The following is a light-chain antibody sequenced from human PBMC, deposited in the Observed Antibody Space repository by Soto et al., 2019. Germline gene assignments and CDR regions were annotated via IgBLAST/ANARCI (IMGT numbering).Light chain of an antibody. V-gene: IGLV3-21*04. CDR3: QVWDSSSDRV. Sequence: SYELTQPPSVSVAPGKTARITCGGNNIGSKSVHWYQQKPGQAPVLVIYYDSDRPSGIPERFSGSNSGNTATLTISRVEAGYEADYYCQVWDSSSDRVFGGGTKLTVL. CDR2: YDS. CDR1: NIGSKS. J-gene: IGLJ2*01.